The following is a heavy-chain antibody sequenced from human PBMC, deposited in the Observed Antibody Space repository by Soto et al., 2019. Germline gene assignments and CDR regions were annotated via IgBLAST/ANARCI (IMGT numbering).Heavy chain of an antibody. D-gene: IGHD1-26*01. J-gene: IGHJ5*02. CDR2: IIPIFGTA. V-gene: IGHV1-69*13. CDR3: ARRRGQTEFDP. Sequence: SVKVSCKASGGTFSSYAISWVRQAPGQGLEWMGGIIPIFGTANYAQKFQGRVTITADESTSTAYMELSSLRSDDTAAYSCARRRGQTEFDPWCQGTLVTVSS. CDR1: GGTFSSYA.